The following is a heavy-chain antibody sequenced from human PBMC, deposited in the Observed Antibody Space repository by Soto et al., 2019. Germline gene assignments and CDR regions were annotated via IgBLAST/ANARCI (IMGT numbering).Heavy chain of an antibody. CDR3: ARYCSGGSCCSNYYYGMDV. Sequence: GESLKISCKGSGYSFTSYWISWVRQMPGKGLEWMGRIDPSDSYTNYSPSFQGHVTISADKSISTAYLQWSSLKASDTAMYYCARYCSGGSCCSNYYYGMDVWGQGTTVTVSS. CDR2: IDPSDSYT. D-gene: IGHD2-15*01. V-gene: IGHV5-10-1*01. J-gene: IGHJ6*02. CDR1: GYSFTSYW.